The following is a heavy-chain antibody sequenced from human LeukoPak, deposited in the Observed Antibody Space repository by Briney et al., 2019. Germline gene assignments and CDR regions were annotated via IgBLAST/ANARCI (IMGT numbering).Heavy chain of an antibody. CDR3: ARVSDYYGSGSYYINWFDP. CDR1: GYTFTSYG. J-gene: IGHJ5*02. CDR2: ISAYNGNT. Sequence: ASVKVSCNASGYTFTSYGISWVRQAPGQGLEWMGWISAYNGNTNYAQKLQGRVTMTTDTSTSTAYMELRSLRSDDTAVYYCARVSDYYGSGSYYINWFDPWGQGTLVTVSS. D-gene: IGHD3-10*01. V-gene: IGHV1-18*01.